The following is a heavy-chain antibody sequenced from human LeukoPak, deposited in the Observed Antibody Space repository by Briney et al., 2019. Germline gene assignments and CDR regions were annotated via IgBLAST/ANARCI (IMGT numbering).Heavy chain of an antibody. CDR1: GGSFSDYY. V-gene: IGHV4-34*01. CDR2: INHSGST. D-gene: IGHD2-2*01. J-gene: IGHJ4*02. Sequence: SETLSLTCAVYGGSFSDYYWSWIRQPPGKGLEWIGEINHSGSTNYNPSLKSRVTISVDTSKNQFSLKLSSVTAADTAVYYCARGGYCSSTSCYPSYYLDYWGQGTLVTVSS. CDR3: ARGGYCSSTSCYPSYYLDY.